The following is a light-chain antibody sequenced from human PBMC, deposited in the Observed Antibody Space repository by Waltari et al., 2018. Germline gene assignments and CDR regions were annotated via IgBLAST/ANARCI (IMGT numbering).Light chain of an antibody. V-gene: IGLV1-44*01. J-gene: IGLJ1*01. CDR3: AAWDDSPTGYV. CDR1: RSNIGRNT. Sequence: QSVLTQPPSASGTPGQRVTISCSGSRSNIGRNTVNWYQQVPGTAPKLLIYSNNQRPSGVPDRFSGSKSGTSASLAISGLQSEDEADYYCAAWDDSPTGYVFGSGTRVTVL. CDR2: SNN.